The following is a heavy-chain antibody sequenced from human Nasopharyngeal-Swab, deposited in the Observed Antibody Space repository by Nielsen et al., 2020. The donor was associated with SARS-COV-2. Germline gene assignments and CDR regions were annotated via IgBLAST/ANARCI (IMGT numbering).Heavy chain of an antibody. J-gene: IGHJ6*03. Sequence: SETLSLTCAASGGSVSSNDWWTWVRQSPGKGLEWIGEVSHSGSINYNPSLKSRVTLSMDKSKRQFSLRLTSVSAADTAVYFCARGDLVVVPSPILGLGPFFYYFYLDVWGKGTTVTVSS. CDR1: GGSVSSNDW. CDR2: VSHSGSI. D-gene: IGHD2-2*01. V-gene: IGHV4-4*02. CDR3: ARGDLVVVPSPILGLGPFFYYFYLDV.